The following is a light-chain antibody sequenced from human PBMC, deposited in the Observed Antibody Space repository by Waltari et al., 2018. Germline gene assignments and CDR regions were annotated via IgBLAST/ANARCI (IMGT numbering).Light chain of an antibody. V-gene: IGKV3-15*01. CDR1: LSIADS. J-gene: IGKJ4*01. Sequence: EIVMTQSPATLSVSRGGSATLSCRASLSIADSLAWYQQNPGHPPRLLSHGASTRDTGIPVRFSGSGSGTDFTLTITGLQSEDFAVYFCQQYNQWPLTFGRGTKVEIK. CDR2: GAS. CDR3: QQYNQWPLT.